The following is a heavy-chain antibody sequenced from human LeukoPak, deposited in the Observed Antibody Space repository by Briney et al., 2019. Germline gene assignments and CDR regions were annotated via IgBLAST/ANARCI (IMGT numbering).Heavy chain of an antibody. Sequence: PGGSLRLSCAASGFTFSTYAMHWVRQAPGKGLEWVALIWYDGSNKYYADSMKGRLTISRDNAENSLYLEMNSLRVEDTAVYYCARDQVVGANVRDALDIWGQGTMVTVSS. CDR1: GFTFSTYA. CDR2: IWYDGSNK. V-gene: IGHV3-33*01. D-gene: IGHD1-26*01. CDR3: ARDQVVGANVRDALDI. J-gene: IGHJ3*02.